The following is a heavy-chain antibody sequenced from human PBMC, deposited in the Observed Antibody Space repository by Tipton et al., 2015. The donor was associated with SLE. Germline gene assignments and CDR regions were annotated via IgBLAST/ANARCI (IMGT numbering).Heavy chain of an antibody. D-gene: IGHD3-10*01. V-gene: IGHV5-51*03. J-gene: IGHJ5*02. CDR1: GYSFSTYW. CDR3: ARRHKVQGPNNWFDP. CDR2: IYPGDSDT. Sequence: QSGAEVKKPGESLKISCKGSGYSFSTYWSGWVRQMPGKGLEWMGIIYPGDSDTRYSPSFQGQVTISADKSISTAYLQWSSLKVSDTAIYYCARRHKVQGPNNWFDPWGQGTLVTVSS.